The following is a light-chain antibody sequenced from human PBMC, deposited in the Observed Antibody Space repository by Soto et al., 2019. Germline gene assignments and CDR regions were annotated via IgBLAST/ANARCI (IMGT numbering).Light chain of an antibody. CDR2: GVS. CDR3: LQYGTSPRP. CDR1: QNVSRYF. V-gene: IGKV3-20*01. J-gene: IGKJ1*01. Sequence: EIGLSQSAAALSLSPGDRASLSCRASQNVSRYFLAWYQHKPGQAPRLLIYGVSSRATGIPDRFSGSGSGTDFTLTLSRLDPEDFAVYYCLQYGTSPRPFGQGTTA.